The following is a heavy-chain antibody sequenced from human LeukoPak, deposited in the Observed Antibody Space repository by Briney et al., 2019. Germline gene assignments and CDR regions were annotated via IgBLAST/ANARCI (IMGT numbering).Heavy chain of an antibody. Sequence: PGRSLRLSCAASGFTFSSYAMHWVRQAPGKGLEWVAVISYDGSNKYYADSVKGRFTISRDNSKNTLYLQMNSLRAEDTAVYYCAREDYYGSGSLGGYFDYWGQGTLVTVSS. J-gene: IGHJ4*02. D-gene: IGHD3-10*01. CDR3: AREDYYGSGSLGGYFDY. V-gene: IGHV3-30-3*01. CDR2: ISYDGSNK. CDR1: GFTFSSYA.